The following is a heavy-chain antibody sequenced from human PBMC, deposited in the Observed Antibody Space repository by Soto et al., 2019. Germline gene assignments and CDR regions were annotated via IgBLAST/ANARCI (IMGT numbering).Heavy chain of an antibody. V-gene: IGHV4-4*02. Sequence: SETLSLTCAVSGGSISSSNWWSGVRQPPGKGLEWIGEIYHSGSTNYNPSLKSRVTISVDKSKNQFSLKLSSVTAADTAVYYCARVFRQGYCSSTSCYSWGQGTLVTVSS. CDR1: GGSISSSNW. CDR3: ARVFRQGYCSSTSCYS. J-gene: IGHJ4*02. CDR2: IYHSGST. D-gene: IGHD2-2*01.